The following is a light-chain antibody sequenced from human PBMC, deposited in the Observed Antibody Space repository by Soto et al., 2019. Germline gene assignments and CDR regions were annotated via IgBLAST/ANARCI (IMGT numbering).Light chain of an antibody. J-gene: IGLJ3*02. V-gene: IGLV2-11*01. CDR1: SSDVGAYNH. CDR2: EVS. Sequence: QSALPQPRSVSGSPGQSVTISCTGTSSDVGAYNHVSWYQQHPGKVPKLIINEVSERPSGVPDRFSGSKSGNTASLTISGLQAEDEAEYYCCSHAGSYSLVFGGGTKVTVL. CDR3: CSHAGSYSLV.